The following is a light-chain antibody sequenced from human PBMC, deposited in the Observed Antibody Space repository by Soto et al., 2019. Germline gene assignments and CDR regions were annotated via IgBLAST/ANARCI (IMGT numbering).Light chain of an antibody. J-gene: IGLJ2*01. V-gene: IGLV2-11*01. CDR1: SSDVGGYNY. CDR3: CPYAGSTHV. CDR2: DVT. Sequence: QSALTQPRSVSGSPGQSVTISCTGTSSDVGGYNYVSWYQQYPGKAPQLMIYDVTKRPSGVPDRFSGSKSGNTASLTISGLQAEDEADYYCCPYAGSTHVFGGGTKLTVL.